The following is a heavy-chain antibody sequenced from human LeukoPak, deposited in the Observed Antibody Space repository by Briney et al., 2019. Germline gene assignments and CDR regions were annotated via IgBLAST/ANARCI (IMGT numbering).Heavy chain of an antibody. CDR2: INPNSGGT. CDR1: GYTFTGYY. J-gene: IGHJ5*02. D-gene: IGHD4-17*01. V-gene: IGHV1-2*02. CDR3: ARAKTNDYGDYRPQFDP. Sequence: ASVKVSCKASGYTFTGYYMHWVRQAPGQGLEWMGWINPNSGGTNYAQKFQGRVTVTRDTSTSTVNMELSSLRSEDTAVYYCARAKTNDYGDYRPQFDPWGQGTLVTVSS.